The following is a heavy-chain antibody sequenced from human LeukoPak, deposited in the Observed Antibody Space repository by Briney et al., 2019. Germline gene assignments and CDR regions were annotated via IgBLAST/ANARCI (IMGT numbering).Heavy chain of an antibody. Sequence: ASVKVSCKPSGYTFTRNPIHWVRQAPGQSLVWVAWINTGNGDTKCSQKFQGRVSITRDKSASTVYMELASLRFEDTAVYFCARDESDWGQGTLVIVSS. J-gene: IGHJ4*02. CDR1: GYTFTRNP. V-gene: IGHV1-3*04. CDR2: INTGNGDT. CDR3: ARDESD.